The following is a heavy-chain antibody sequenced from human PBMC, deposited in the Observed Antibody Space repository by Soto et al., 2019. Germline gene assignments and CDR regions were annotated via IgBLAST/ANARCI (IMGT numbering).Heavy chain of an antibody. CDR2: ISSNSSTI. J-gene: IGHJ4*02. D-gene: IGHD1-1*01. V-gene: IGHV3-48*01. CDR1: GFIFRSYS. CDR3: TKGGIPRRYNIPKVDFDY. Sequence: PGGSLRLSCAASGFIFRSYSMNWVRQAPGKGLEWVSYISSNSSTIYYADSVKGRFTVSRDNAKNSLYLQMNSLRVEDTAVYYCTKGGIPRRYNIPKVDFDYWGQGSLVTVSS.